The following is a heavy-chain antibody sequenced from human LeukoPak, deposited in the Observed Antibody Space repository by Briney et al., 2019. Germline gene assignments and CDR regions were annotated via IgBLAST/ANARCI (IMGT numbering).Heavy chain of an antibody. J-gene: IGHJ6*02. CDR2: IYTSGST. CDR1: GGSISSGSYY. CDR3: ARGYCSSTSCYNYYYGMDV. D-gene: IGHD2-2*02. V-gene: IGHV4-61*02. Sequence: SQTLSLTCTVSGGSISSGSYYWSWIRQPAGKGLEWIGRIYTSGSTNYNPSLKSRVTISVDTSKNQFSLKLSSVTAADTAVCYCARGYCSSTSCYNYYYGMDVWGQGTTVTVSS.